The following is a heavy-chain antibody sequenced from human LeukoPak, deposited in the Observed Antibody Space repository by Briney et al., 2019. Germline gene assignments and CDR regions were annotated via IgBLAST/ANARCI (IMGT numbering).Heavy chain of an antibody. CDR3: ARGYYYDSSEGY. CDR2: MNPNSGNT. CDR1: GYTFTSYD. D-gene: IGHD3-22*01. Sequence: ASVKVSCKASGYTFTSYDINWVRQATGQGLEWMGWMNPNSGNTGYAQKLQGRVTMTRNTSISTAYMELSSLRSEDTAVYCCARGYYYDSSEGYWGQGTLVTVSS. J-gene: IGHJ4*02. V-gene: IGHV1-8*01.